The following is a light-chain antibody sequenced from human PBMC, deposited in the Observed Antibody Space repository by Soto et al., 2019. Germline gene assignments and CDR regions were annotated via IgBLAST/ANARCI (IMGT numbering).Light chain of an antibody. CDR3: RSYTASRTLYV. Sequence: QSALTQPASVSGSPGQSITISCTGTSSDIGGYNYVSWYQQHPGKVPKLMIFEVSNRPSGVSYRFSGSKSGNTASLTISGLHAPEEPHYPSRSYTASRTLYVFGTGTKVTVL. J-gene: IGLJ1*01. V-gene: IGLV2-14*01. CDR1: SSDIGGYNY. CDR2: EVS.